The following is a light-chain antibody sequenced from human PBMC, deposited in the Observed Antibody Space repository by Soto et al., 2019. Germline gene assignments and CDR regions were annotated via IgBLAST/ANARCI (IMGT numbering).Light chain of an antibody. CDR2: TSG. V-gene: IGKV1-39*01. CDR3: QQSYSIPYT. Sequence: IQMIQSPSSLSASVGDRVTITCRASQRITTYLNWYQQKPGKAPKLLISTSGTLQRGVPSRFSRSGSGTDLTLTITALRPEDFATYFCQQSYSIPYTFGQGTKLEIK. CDR1: QRITTY. J-gene: IGKJ2*01.